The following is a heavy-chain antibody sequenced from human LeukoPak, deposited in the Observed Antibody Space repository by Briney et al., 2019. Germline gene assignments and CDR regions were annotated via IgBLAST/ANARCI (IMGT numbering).Heavy chain of an antibody. J-gene: IGHJ4*02. D-gene: IGHD2-15*01. CDR2: ISGSGGST. Sequence: PGGSLRLSCAASGFTFSSYAMSWVRQAPGKGREWVSAISGSGGSTYYADSVKGRFTISRDNSKNTLYLQMNSLRAEDTAVYYCAKGPGSVVVAATPGDYWGQGTLVTVSS. CDR3: AKGPGSVVVAATPGDY. V-gene: IGHV3-23*01. CDR1: GFTFSSYA.